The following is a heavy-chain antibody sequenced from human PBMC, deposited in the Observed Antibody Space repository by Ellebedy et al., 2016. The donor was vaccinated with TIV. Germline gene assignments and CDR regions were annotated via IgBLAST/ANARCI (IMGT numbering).Heavy chain of an antibody. CDR3: ASPFGTTDYYGMDV. CDR1: GYTFTYRY. Sequence: ASVKVSCKASGYTFTYRYLHWVRQAPGQALEWMGWITPFNGNTNYAQKFQDRVTITRDRSMSTAYLELSSLRSEDTAMYYCASPFGTTDYYGMDVWGQGTTVTVSS. CDR2: ITPFNGNT. V-gene: IGHV1-45*02. J-gene: IGHJ6*02. D-gene: IGHD1-7*01.